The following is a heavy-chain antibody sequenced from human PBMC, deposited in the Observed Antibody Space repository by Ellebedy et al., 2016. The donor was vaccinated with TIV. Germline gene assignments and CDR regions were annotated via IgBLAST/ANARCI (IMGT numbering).Heavy chain of an antibody. V-gene: IGHV1-69*10. CDR2: IIPILGKA. CDR1: GGTFSSYG. Sequence: AASVKVSRKASGGTFSSYGISWVRQAPGQGLEWMGGIIPILGKANYAQKFQGRVTITADESTSTAYMELSSLKSEDTAVYYCARVGNYYGGNPSYYFDYWGQGTLVTVSS. CDR3: ARVGNYYGGNPSYYFDY. D-gene: IGHD4-23*01. J-gene: IGHJ4*02.